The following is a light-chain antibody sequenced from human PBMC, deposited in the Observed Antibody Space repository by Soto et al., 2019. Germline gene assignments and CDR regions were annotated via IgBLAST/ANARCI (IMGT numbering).Light chain of an antibody. Sequence: DVQMTQSPSSLSASVGDSVTITCRASQDIKSDLAWYQQRPGEAPKSLIFGASNLLDGVPSKFSGSGSGSEFTLTISSLPPEDSATYFCQQSKSHPPTFGRGTKVEI. CDR1: QDIKSD. J-gene: IGKJ2*01. CDR2: GAS. CDR3: QQSKSHPPT. V-gene: IGKV1-16*02.